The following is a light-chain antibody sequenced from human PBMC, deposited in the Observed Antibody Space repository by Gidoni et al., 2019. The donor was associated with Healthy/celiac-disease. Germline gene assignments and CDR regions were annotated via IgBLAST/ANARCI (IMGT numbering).Light chain of an antibody. J-gene: IGKJ3*01. CDR2: DAS. V-gene: IGKV3-11*01. Sequence: EIVWRQSPATLSCSPGERATLSCRASQSVSSYLAWYQQKPGQAPRLLIYDASNRATGIPGSFSGSWSGTYFPLTISSLEPEDFAVYYCQQRSNWLFTFGPGTKVDIK. CDR1: QSVSSY. CDR3: QQRSNWLFT.